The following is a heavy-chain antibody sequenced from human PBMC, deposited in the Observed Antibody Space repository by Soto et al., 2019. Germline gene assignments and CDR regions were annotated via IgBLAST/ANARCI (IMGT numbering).Heavy chain of an antibody. V-gene: IGHV5-51*01. CDR2: IYPGDSYT. D-gene: IGHD2-8*02. CDR1: GYSFTSYW. J-gene: IGHJ6*02. CDR3: ARTTGAPYCNVGMDV. Sequence: GASLKISCNGSGYSFTSYWIGWVRQMPGKGLEWMGIIYPGDSYTGYSPSFQSQVTISADKSISTAYLQWSKLNASATAMYYWARTTGAPYCNVGMDVWGQGTTVTVS.